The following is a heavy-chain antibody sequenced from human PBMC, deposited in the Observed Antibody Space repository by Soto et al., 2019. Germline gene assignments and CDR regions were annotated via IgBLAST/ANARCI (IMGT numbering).Heavy chain of an antibody. D-gene: IGHD6-13*01. V-gene: IGHV1-18*01. Sequence: ASVKVSCKASGYTFSSYGISWVRQAPGEGLEWMGWISAYNGNTNYAQKLQGRVTMTTDTSTSTAYMELRSLRSDDTAVYYCARVLTAAGFDYWGQGTLVTSPQ. J-gene: IGHJ4*02. CDR2: ISAYNGNT. CDR1: GYTFSSYG. CDR3: ARVLTAAGFDY.